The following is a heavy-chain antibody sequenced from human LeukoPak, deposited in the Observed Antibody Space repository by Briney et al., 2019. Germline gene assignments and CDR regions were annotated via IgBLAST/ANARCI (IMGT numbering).Heavy chain of an antibody. CDR2: IIVVGGST. J-gene: IGHJ4*02. CDR1: GFTFSSYA. Sequence: GGSLRLSCAASGFTFSSYAMTWVRPAPGEGVGRVSDIIVVGGSTYYADSVKGRFTISRDNSKNTLYLQMNSLRAEDTAVYYCAPTCSGGTCYLFDYWGQGTLVTVSS. D-gene: IGHD2-15*01. CDR3: APTCSGGTCYLFDY. V-gene: IGHV3-23*01.